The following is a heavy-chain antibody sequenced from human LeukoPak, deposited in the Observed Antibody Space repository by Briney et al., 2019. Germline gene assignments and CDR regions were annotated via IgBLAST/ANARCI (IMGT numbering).Heavy chain of an antibody. CDR3: ASDSSSWFPFDY. CDR2: ISGSGGST. V-gene: IGHV3-23*01. J-gene: IGHJ4*02. CDR1: GFTFSSYA. D-gene: IGHD6-13*01. Sequence: PGGSLRLSCAASGFTFSSYAMSWVRQAPGRGLEWVSAISGSGGSTYYADSVKGRFTISRDNSKNSLYLQMNSLRAEDTAVYYCASDSSSWFPFDYWGQGTLVTVSS.